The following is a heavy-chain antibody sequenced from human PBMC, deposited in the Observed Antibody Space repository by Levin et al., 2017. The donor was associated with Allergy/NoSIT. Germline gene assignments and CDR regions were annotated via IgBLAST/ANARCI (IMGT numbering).Heavy chain of an antibody. Sequence: PAASVKVSCKASGYTFTGYYMHWVRQAPGQGLEWMGWINPNSGDTNYAQKFQDRVTMTRDTSISTAYMELSRLRSDDTAVYYCARSRSWFKPDYWGQGTLVTVSS. V-gene: IGHV1-2*02. D-gene: IGHD3-22*01. CDR3: ARSRSWFKPDY. CDR2: INPNSGDT. J-gene: IGHJ4*02. CDR1: GYTFTGYY.